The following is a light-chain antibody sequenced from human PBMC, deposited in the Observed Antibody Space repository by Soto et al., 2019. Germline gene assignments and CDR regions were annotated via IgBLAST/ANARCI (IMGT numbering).Light chain of an antibody. J-gene: IGKJ1*01. V-gene: IGKV1-39*01. CDR1: QSISSY. CDR3: QQSYSTPWK. CDR2: AAS. Sequence: IQMTQSPSSLSASVGDRVTITFRASQSISSYLNWYQQKPGKAPKLLIYAASSLQSGVPSRFSGSGSGTDFTLTISSLQPEDFATYFCQQSYSTPWKFGQGTKVDIK.